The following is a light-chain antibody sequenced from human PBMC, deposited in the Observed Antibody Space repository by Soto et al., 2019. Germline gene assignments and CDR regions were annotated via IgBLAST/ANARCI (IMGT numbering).Light chain of an antibody. CDR2: AAS. Sequence: AILLTQSPSSLSASVGDRVTITCRASQGIDSSFAWYQQKPGKAPKLLIYAASSLQSGVPSRFSGSGSGTDFTLTISSLQPEDVATYYCQKYSSAPFTFGPGTKVDIK. V-gene: IGKV1-13*02. CDR1: QGIDSS. CDR3: QKYSSAPFT. J-gene: IGKJ3*01.